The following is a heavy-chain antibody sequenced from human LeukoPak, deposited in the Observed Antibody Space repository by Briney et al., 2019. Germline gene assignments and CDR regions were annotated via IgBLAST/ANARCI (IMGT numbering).Heavy chain of an antibody. D-gene: IGHD2-2*01. J-gene: IGHJ4*02. CDR3: ARGAESPLQLLTAFDY. V-gene: IGHV1-46*01. CDR2: INPSGGST. CDR1: GYTFTSYY. Sequence: EASVKVSCKASGYTFTSYYMHWVRQAPGQGLEWMGIINPSGGSTSYAQKFQGRVTMTRDTSTSTVYMELSSLRSEDTAVYYCARGAESPLQLLTAFDYWGQGTLVTVSS.